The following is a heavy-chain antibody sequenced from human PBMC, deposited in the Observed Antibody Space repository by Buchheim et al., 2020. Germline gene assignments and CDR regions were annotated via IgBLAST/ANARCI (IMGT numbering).Heavy chain of an antibody. CDR2: INPDGSDK. V-gene: IGHV3-7*01. Sequence: VQLVESGGGVVQPGRSLRLSCAASGFTFSSYGMHWVRQAPGKGLEWVANINPDGSDKYYVDSVKGRFTISRDNVENSMHLQMNSLRAEDSAVYYCVSWPSTGVTPRTNYWGQGTL. CDR3: VSWPSTGVTPRTNY. J-gene: IGHJ4*02. CDR1: GFTFSSYG. D-gene: IGHD1-14*01.